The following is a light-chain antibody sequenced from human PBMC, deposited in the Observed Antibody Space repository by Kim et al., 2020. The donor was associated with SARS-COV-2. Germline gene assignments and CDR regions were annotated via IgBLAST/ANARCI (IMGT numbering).Light chain of an antibody. J-gene: IGKJ2*01. V-gene: IGKV3-20*01. Sequence: EIVLTQSPGTLSLSPGERATLSCRASQSVTSNYLAWYQHKPGQAPRLLIYGASSRATGIPDRFSGSGSGTGFTLTISRLEPEDFAVYYCQQYGTSTGYTFGQGTKLEI. CDR1: QSVTSNY. CDR3: QQYGTSTGYT. CDR2: GAS.